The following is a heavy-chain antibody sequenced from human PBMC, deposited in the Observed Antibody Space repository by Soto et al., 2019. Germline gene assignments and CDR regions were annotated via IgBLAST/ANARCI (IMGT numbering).Heavy chain of an antibody. J-gene: IGHJ4*02. V-gene: IGHV3-7*03. CDR2: IKQHGNEK. Sequence: GGSLRLSCAASGFTFSTYWMTWVRQAPGKGLEWVANIKQHGNEKYYVDSVRGRFTISRDNAKNSLYLQMNSLRPEDTAVYYCAREWSPPIAVLDYWGRGVMVTVSS. CDR1: GFTFSTYW. D-gene: IGHD1-26*01. CDR3: AREWSPPIAVLDY.